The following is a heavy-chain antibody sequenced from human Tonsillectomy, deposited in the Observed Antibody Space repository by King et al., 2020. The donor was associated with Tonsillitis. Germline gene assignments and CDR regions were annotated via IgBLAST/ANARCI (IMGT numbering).Heavy chain of an antibody. Sequence: VQLQQWGAGLLKPSETLSLTCAVYGGSFSGYYWSWIRQPPGKGLEWIGEINHSGSTNYNQSLKSRVTISVDTSKNQIYLKLSSVTAADTAVYYCAGRTLLPDYWGQGTLVTVSS. CDR2: INHSGST. CDR3: AGRTLLPDY. D-gene: IGHD3-22*01. V-gene: IGHV4-34*01. J-gene: IGHJ4*02. CDR1: GGSFSGYY.